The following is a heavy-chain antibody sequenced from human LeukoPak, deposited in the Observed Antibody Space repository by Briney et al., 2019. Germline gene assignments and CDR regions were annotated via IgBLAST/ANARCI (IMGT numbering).Heavy chain of an antibody. Sequence: PGGSLRLSCAASGFTFSSYAMHWVRQAPGKGLEWVAVIWYDGSNKYYADSVKGRFTISRDNSKNTLYLQMNSLRAEDTAVYYCARGRPWQWLALFDYWGQGTLVTVSS. D-gene: IGHD6-19*01. CDR1: GFTFSSYA. J-gene: IGHJ4*02. V-gene: IGHV3-33*08. CDR3: ARGRPWQWLALFDY. CDR2: IWYDGSNK.